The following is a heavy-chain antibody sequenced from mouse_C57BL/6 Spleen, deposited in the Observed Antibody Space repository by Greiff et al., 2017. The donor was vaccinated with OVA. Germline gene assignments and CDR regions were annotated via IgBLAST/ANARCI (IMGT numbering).Heavy chain of an antibody. CDR2: IYPGDGDT. CDR3: ARRSNSYFDY. CDR1: GYAFSSYW. V-gene: IGHV1-80*01. J-gene: IGHJ2*01. D-gene: IGHD2-5*01. Sequence: VQVVESGAELVKPGASVKISCKASGYAFSSYWMNWVKQRPGKGLEWIGQIYPGDGDTNYNGKFKGKATLTADKSSSTAYMQLSSLTSEDSAVYFCARRSNSYFDYWGQGTTLTVSS.